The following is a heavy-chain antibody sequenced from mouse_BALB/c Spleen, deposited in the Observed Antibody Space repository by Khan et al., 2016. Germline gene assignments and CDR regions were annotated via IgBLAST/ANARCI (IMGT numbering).Heavy chain of an antibody. CDR1: GFTFSTYG. J-gene: IGHJ3*01. CDR3: ARLAYYYDSEGFAY. V-gene: IGHV5-6*01. CDR2: ISSDGSYT. Sequence: EVQLVESGGDLVKPEGFLKLSCAASGFTFSTYGMSWVRQTPDKRLEWVATISSDGSYTYYPDSVQGRLTFSRDNAKNTLYLQRSSLKSEDPAMFYVARLAYYYDSEGFAYWGQGTLVTVSA. D-gene: IGHD1-1*01.